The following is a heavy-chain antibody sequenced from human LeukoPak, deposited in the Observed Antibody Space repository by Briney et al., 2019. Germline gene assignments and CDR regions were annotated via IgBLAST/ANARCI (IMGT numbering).Heavy chain of an antibody. J-gene: IGHJ6*03. D-gene: IGHD4-17*01. CDR1: GFSFSNYA. V-gene: IGHV3-23*01. CDR3: ARLRSSSFYYYYMDV. Sequence: GGSLRLSCAASGFSFSNYAMSRVRQAPARGLEWVSSLRGDGDTFYADSVKGRFTLSRDDSRNTLYLQMNSLRAEDTAVYYCARLRSSSFYYYYMDVWGKGTTVTVSS. CDR2: LRGDGDT.